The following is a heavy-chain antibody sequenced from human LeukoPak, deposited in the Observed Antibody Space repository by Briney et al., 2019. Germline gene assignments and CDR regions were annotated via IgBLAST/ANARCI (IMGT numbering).Heavy chain of an antibody. CDR3: GTDSGGATKFSNQNSGLGEFDY. CDR2: FDPEDGET. J-gene: IGHJ4*02. V-gene: IGHV1-24*01. D-gene: IGHD1-26*01. Sequence: ASVKVSCKVSGYTLTELSMHWVRQAPGKGLEWMGGFDPEDGETIYAQKFQGRVTMTEDTSTDTAYMELSSLRSEDTAVYYCGTDSGGATKFSNQNSGLGEFDYWGQGTLVTVSS. CDR1: GYTLTELS.